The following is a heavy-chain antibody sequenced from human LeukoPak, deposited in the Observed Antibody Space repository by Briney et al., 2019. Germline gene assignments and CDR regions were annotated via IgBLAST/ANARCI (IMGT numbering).Heavy chain of an antibody. CDR2: IYTSGST. V-gene: IGHV4-61*02. J-gene: IGHJ5*02. Sequence: SETLSLTCTVSGGSISSGSYYWSWIRQPAGKGLEWIGRIYTSGSTNYNPSLKSRVTISVDTSKNQFSLKLSSVTAADTAVYYCARDPALRFGSLGPEGPWGQGTLVTVSS. CDR3: ARDPALRFGSLGPEGP. D-gene: IGHD3-3*01. CDR1: GGSISSGSYY.